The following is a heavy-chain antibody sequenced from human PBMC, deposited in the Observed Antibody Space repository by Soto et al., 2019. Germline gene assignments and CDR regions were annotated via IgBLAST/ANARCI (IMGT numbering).Heavy chain of an antibody. CDR2: IYSSGNT. D-gene: IGHD5-18*01. V-gene: IGHV4-4*07. CDR1: GGTISGYY. J-gene: IGHJ5*02. Sequence: PSETLSLTCSVSGGTISGYYWTWIRQPAGKGLEWIGRIYSSGNTKYNPSLQSRVTMSLDTSNNKFSLRLTSVTAADTAVYYCARGQRSSEWFDPWGQGPLATVPQ. CDR3: ARGQRSSEWFDP.